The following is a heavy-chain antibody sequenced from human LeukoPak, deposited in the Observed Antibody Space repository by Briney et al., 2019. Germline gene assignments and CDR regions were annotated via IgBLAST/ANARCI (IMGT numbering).Heavy chain of an antibody. CDR2: IRQDGSEK. J-gene: IGHJ3*02. CDR1: GFTFSSYW. V-gene: IGHV3-7*01. Sequence: TGGSLRLSCAASGFTFSSYWMNWVRQAPGKGLEWVANIRQDGSEKYYVDSVKGRFTISRDNAKNSLYLQMNSLRAEDTAVYYCAIFYSFFDIWGQGTMVTVSS. D-gene: IGHD1-26*01. CDR3: AIFYSFFDI.